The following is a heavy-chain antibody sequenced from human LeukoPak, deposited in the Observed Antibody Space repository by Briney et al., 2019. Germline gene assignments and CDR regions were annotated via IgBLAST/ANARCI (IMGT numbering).Heavy chain of an antibody. CDR3: ARAPMYYDFWSGYLPYYYYYMDV. V-gene: IGHV3-7*01. Sequence: GGSLRLSCEASGFTFSSYWMSWVRQAPGKGLEWVANIKQDGSEKYYVDSVKGRFTISRDNAKNSLYLQMNSLRAEDTAVYYCARAPMYYDFWSGYLPYYYYYMDVWGKGTTVTVSS. CDR1: GFTFSSYW. CDR2: IKQDGSEK. D-gene: IGHD3-3*01. J-gene: IGHJ6*03.